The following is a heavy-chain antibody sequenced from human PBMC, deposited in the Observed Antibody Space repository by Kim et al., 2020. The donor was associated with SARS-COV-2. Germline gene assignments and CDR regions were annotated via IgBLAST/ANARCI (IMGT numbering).Heavy chain of an antibody. Sequence: GGSLRLSCAASGFTFSVSAIHWVRQASGKGLEWVGRIRSKANTYATAYAASGKGRFSISRDDSKNTAYLQMNSLKTEDTAVYYCTSVPGTTLAFWDAFVIWGQGAMVAVSS. CDR3: TSVPGTTLAFWDAFVI. CDR1: GFTFSVSA. J-gene: IGHJ3*02. D-gene: IGHD1-1*01. CDR2: IRSKANTYAT. V-gene: IGHV3-73*01.